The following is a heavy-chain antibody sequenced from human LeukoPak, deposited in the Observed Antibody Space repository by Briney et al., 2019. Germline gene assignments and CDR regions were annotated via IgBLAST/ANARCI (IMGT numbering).Heavy chain of an antibody. D-gene: IGHD3-22*01. CDR1: GFTFSDYY. V-gene: IGHV3-11*01. Sequence: GGSLRLSCAASGFTFSDYYMSWIRQAPGKGLEWVSYISSSGSTIYYADSVKGRFTISRDNAKNSLYLQMNSLRAEDTAVYYCARDYYDSRGYYYFDYWGQGILVTVSS. CDR3: ARDYYDSRGYYYFDY. J-gene: IGHJ4*02. CDR2: ISSSGSTI.